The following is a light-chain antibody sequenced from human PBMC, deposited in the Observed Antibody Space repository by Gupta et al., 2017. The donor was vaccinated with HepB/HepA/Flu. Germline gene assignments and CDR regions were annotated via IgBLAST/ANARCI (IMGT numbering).Light chain of an antibody. V-gene: IGKV1-39*01. CDR2: AAS. Sequence: DIQMTQSPSSLSVSVGDRVTITCRASQSISNYLNWYQQNPGKAPKRLIFAASKLKSGVPSMFSGSGSGTDFPLTISSLQPEDFATYSCQPSYTSPLSFGRGTKVEIK. CDR3: QPSYTSPLS. J-gene: IGKJ4*01. CDR1: QSISNY.